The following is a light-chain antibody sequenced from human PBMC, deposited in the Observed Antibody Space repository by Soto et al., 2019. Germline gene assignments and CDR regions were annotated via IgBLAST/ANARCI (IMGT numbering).Light chain of an antibody. CDR1: SSDVGGYND. CDR2: EVS. Sequence: QSVLTQPPSASGSPGQSVTISCTGTSSDVGGYNDVSWYQQHPGKAPKLMIFEVSKRPSGVPDRFSGSKSGDTASLTVSGLQAEDEADYYCSSYAGSNNFVFGTGTQLTVL. J-gene: IGLJ7*01. CDR3: SSYAGSNNFV. V-gene: IGLV2-8*01.